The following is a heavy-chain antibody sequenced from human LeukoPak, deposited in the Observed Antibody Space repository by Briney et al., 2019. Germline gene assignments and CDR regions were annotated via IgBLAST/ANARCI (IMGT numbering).Heavy chain of an antibody. Sequence: ASVTVSCKASGYTFTGYYMHWVRQAPGQGLEWMGGFDPEDGETIYAQKFQGRVTMTEDTSTDTAYMELSSLRSEDTAVYYCATDRIAVAGWPLRGSWGQGTLVTVSS. CDR1: GYTFTGYY. J-gene: IGHJ1*01. CDR3: ATDRIAVAGWPLRGS. D-gene: IGHD6-19*01. V-gene: IGHV1-24*01. CDR2: FDPEDGET.